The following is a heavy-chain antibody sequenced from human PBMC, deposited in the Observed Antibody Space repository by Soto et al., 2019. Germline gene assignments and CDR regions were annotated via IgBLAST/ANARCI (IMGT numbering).Heavy chain of an antibody. CDR2: IYYSGST. CDR3: ARHRKGSYGSGSYYKWRYYGMDV. CDR1: GGSISSYY. Sequence: PSETLSLTCTASGGSISSYYWSWIRQPPGKGLEWIGYIYYSGSTNYNPSLKSRVTISVDTSKNQFSLKLSSVTAADTAVYYCARHRKGSYGSGSYYKWRYYGMDVWGQGTTVTVSS. D-gene: IGHD3-10*01. V-gene: IGHV4-59*08. J-gene: IGHJ6*02.